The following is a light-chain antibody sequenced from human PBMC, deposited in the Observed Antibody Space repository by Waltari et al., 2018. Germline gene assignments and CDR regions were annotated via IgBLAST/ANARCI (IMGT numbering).Light chain of an antibody. CDR3: QQSYSTPRA. Sequence: DIQLNQSPSSLSASVGDRVTITCRASQSISSYLNWYQQKPGKAPKLLIYAASSLHSGVPSRFSGSGSGTDFTLTISSLQPEDFATYYCQQSYSTPRAFGGGTKVEIK. J-gene: IGKJ4*01. V-gene: IGKV1-39*01. CDR1: QSISSY. CDR2: AAS.